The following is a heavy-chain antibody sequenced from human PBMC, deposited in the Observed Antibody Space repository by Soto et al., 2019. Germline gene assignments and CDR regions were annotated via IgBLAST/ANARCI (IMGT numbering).Heavy chain of an antibody. CDR2: ISYDGSNK. D-gene: IGHD3-10*01. J-gene: IGHJ3*02. V-gene: IGHV3-30*18. Sequence: QVQLVESGGGVVQPGRSLRLSCAASGFTFSSYGMHWVRQAPGKGLEWVAVISYDGSNKYYADSVKGRFTISRDNSKNTLYLQMNSLRAEDTAVYYCAKFGDYYVSGSYYIGDAFDIWGQGTMVTVSS. CDR3: AKFGDYYVSGSYYIGDAFDI. CDR1: GFTFSSYG.